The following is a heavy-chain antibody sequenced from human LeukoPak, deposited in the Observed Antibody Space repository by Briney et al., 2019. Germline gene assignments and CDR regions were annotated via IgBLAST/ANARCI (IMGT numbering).Heavy chain of an antibody. V-gene: IGHV3-30-3*01. Sequence: GRSLRLSCAASGFTFSSYAMHWVRQAPGKGLEWVAVISYDGSNKYYADSVKGRFTISRDNSKNTLYLQMNSLRAEDTAVYYCARDRPYQLFDYYGMDVWGQGTTVTVSS. CDR2: ISYDGSNK. CDR1: GFTFSSYA. D-gene: IGHD2-2*01. J-gene: IGHJ6*02. CDR3: ARDRPYQLFDYYGMDV.